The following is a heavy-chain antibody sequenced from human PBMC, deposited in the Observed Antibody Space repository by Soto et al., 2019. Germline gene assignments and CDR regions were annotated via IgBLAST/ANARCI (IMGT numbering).Heavy chain of an antibody. CDR2: IYPDDSDV. D-gene: IGHD4-17*01. CDR3: ARHFQRGGTVTRDAFDL. Sequence: GESLKISCKASGYRFPIYFIGWVRQMPGGDLEYMGIIYPDDSDVRYNPSFQGQVTISADKSITTAYLQWSSLKASDTAMYYCARHFQRGGTVTRDAFDLWGQGTMVTVSS. J-gene: IGHJ3*01. V-gene: IGHV5-51*01. CDR1: GYRFPIYF.